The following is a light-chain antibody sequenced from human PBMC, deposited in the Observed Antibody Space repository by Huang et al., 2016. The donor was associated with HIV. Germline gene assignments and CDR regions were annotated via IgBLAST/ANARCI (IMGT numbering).Light chain of an antibody. Sequence: DIQMTQSPSSLSASVGDRVTITCQASQDISNYLNWYQQKPGKAPKLLIYDASNLETGVPSRVSGSGSGRDFTFTISRLQPEDIATYYCQQYDNLPFTFGQGTKLEIK. J-gene: IGKJ2*01. CDR1: QDISNY. V-gene: IGKV1-33*01. CDR2: DAS. CDR3: QQYDNLPFT.